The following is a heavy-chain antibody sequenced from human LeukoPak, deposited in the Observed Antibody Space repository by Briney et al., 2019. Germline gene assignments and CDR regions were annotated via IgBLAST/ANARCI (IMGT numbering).Heavy chain of an antibody. J-gene: IGHJ4*02. D-gene: IGHD2-2*01. CDR2: ISAYNGNT. CDR1: GYTFTSYG. V-gene: IGHV1-18*04. CDR3: ARAPDIVAVPAATSFDY. Sequence: ASVKVSCKASGYTFTSYGISWVRQAPGQGLEWMGWISAYNGNTNYAQKLQGRVTMTTDTSTSTAYMELRSLRSDDTAVYYCARAPDIVAVPAATSFDYWGQGTLVAVSS.